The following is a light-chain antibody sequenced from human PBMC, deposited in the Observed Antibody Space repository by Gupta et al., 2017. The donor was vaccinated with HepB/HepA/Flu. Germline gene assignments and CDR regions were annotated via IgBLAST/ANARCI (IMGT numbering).Light chain of an antibody. V-gene: IGKV3-11*01. CDR2: DAS. CDR1: QSSSSY. CDR3: QQCSNWPSS. Sequence: ELTLTQSPPTLTLPPGERPTLSCRTSQSSSSYLAWYHQKPGQAPRLLIYDASNRATGIPARFSGSGSGTDFTLTISRLEPEDFAVYYCQQCSNWPSSFGQGTKLEIK. J-gene: IGKJ2*04.